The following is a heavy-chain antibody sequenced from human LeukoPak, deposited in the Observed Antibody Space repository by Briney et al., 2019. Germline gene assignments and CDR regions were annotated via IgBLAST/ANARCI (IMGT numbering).Heavy chain of an antibody. J-gene: IGHJ4*02. V-gene: IGHV1-69*13. CDR3: ARAYDFWKWGVDF. CDR1: GGTFSSYP. Sequence: ASVKVSCKGSGGTFSSYPITWVRHAPGQGLEWMGGIIPAFGTANYAQKFQGRVTITADESTSTAYMELSSLRSEDTAVYYCARAYDFWKWGVDFWGQGTLVTVSS. CDR2: IIPAFGTA. D-gene: IGHD3-3*01.